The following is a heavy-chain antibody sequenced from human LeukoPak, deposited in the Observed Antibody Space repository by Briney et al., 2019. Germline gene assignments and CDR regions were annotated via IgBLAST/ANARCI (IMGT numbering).Heavy chain of an antibody. V-gene: IGHV4-59*01. CDR1: GGSITSSFY. CDR3: ARFHRIAAAGTQRYYFDY. Sequence: SETLSLTCTVSGGSITSSFYWSWIRQSPGKGLEWIGYIYNSGGTKYNPSLKSRLTISVDTSKNQFSLKLSSVTAADTAVYYCARFHRIAAAGTQRYYFDYWGQGTLVTVSS. D-gene: IGHD6-13*01. CDR2: IYNSGGT. J-gene: IGHJ4*02.